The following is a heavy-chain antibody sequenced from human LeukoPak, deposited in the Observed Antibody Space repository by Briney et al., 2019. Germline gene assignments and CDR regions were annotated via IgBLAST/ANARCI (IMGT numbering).Heavy chain of an antibody. CDR2: ISSSSSYI. Sequence: PGGSLKLSCAASGFTFSSYSMNWVRQAPGKGLEWVSSISSSSSYIYYADSVKGRFTISRDNAKNSLCLQMNSLRAEDTAVYYCARAGTTVTTNWFDPWGQGTLVTVSS. J-gene: IGHJ5*02. CDR3: ARAGTTVTTNWFDP. V-gene: IGHV3-21*01. D-gene: IGHD4-17*01. CDR1: GFTFSSYS.